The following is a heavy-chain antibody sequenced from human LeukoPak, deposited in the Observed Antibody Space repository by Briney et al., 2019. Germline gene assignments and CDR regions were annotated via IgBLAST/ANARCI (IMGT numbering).Heavy chain of an antibody. D-gene: IGHD3-10*01. CDR1: EYSFTSYW. J-gene: IGHJ4*02. Sequence: GESLKISCKGSEYSFTSYWISWVRQMPGKGLEWMGRIDPSDSYTNYSPSFQGHVTISVDKPIGTAFLQWSSLKASDTAMYYCARHLRGSGSYFDYWGQGTLVTVSS. V-gene: IGHV5-10-1*01. CDR3: ARHLRGSGSYFDY. CDR2: IDPSDSYT.